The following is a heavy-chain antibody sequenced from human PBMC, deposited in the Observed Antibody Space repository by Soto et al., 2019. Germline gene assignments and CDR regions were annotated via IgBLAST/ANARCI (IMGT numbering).Heavy chain of an antibody. CDR3: ASAGGDYSNHYYYSYGMEV. J-gene: IGHJ6*01. Sequence: SVKVSCKASGYTFTYRYLHWVRQAPGQALEWMGWITPFNGNTNYAQKFQDRVTITRDRSMSTAYMELSSLRSEDTAMYYCASAGGDYSNHYYYSYGMEVLGQGTTVRVS. CDR2: ITPFNGNT. CDR1: GYTFTYRY. V-gene: IGHV1-45*02. D-gene: IGHD4-4*01.